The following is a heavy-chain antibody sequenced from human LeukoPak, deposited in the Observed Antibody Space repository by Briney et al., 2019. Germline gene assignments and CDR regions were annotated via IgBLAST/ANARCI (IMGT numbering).Heavy chain of an antibody. Sequence: GRSLRLSCAASGFTFSSYAMHWVRQAPGKGLEWVAVISYDGSNKYYADSVKGRFTISRDNSKNTLYLQMNSLRAEDTAVYYCASFYGRDAFDIWGQGTMVTVSS. D-gene: IGHD2/OR15-2a*01. CDR1: GFTFSSYA. V-gene: IGHV3-30*01. CDR2: ISYDGSNK. CDR3: ASFYGRDAFDI. J-gene: IGHJ3*02.